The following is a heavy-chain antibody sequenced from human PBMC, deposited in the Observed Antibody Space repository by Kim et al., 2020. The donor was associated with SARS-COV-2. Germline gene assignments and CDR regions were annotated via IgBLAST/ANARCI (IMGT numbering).Heavy chain of an antibody. J-gene: IGHJ4*02. CDR3: ARWLQGPYYFDY. CDR1: GGSFRGSS. D-gene: IGHD5-12*01. CDR2: INHSGST. V-gene: IGHV4-34*01. Sequence: SETLSLTCAVYGGSFRGSSFRWILQPPGKGLEWIGEINHSGSTNYNPSLKSRVTISVDTSKNQFSLKLSSVTAADTAVYYFARWLQGPYYFDYWGQGTLVTVSS.